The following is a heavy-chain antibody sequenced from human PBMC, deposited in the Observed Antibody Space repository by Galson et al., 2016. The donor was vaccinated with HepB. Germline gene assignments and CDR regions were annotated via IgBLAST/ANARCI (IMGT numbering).Heavy chain of an antibody. CDR2: IYYSGST. V-gene: IGHV4-30-4*08. J-gene: IGHJ5*02. Sequence: TLSLTCSVSGGSIRNSRYYWGWIRQPPGKGLEWIGYIYYSGSTYYNPSLKSRVTLSVDTSKNQFSLKLTSVTAADTAVYYFARIDETYNWFDPWGQGTLVSVSS. CDR1: GGSIRNSRYY. CDR3: ARIDETYNWFDP.